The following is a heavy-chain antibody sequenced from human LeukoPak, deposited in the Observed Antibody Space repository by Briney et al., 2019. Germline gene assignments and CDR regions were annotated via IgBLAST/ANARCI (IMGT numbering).Heavy chain of an antibody. D-gene: IGHD3-3*01. V-gene: IGHV4-34*01. CDR3: ARSITIFGVVILATYYFDY. Sequence: SETLSLTCAVYGGSFSGYYWSWSRQPPGKGLEWIGEIKHSGSTNYNPSLKSRVTISVDTSKNQFSLKLSSVTAADTAVYYCARSITIFGVVILATYYFDYWGQGTLVTVSS. CDR1: GGSFSGYY. CDR2: IKHSGST. J-gene: IGHJ4*02.